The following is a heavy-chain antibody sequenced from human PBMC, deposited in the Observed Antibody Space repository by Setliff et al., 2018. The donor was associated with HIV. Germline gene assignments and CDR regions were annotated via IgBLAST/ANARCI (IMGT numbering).Heavy chain of an antibody. CDR1: GDSISSYY. D-gene: IGHD3-10*01. CDR2: INHSGST. Sequence: SETLSLTCTVSGDSISSYYWSWIRQPPGKGLEWIGYINHSGSTNYNPSLKSRVTISVDTSKNQFSLKLSSVTAADTAVYYCARDGPLEGSYRYYYYYMDVWGKGTTVTVSS. V-gene: IGHV4-59*01. J-gene: IGHJ6*03. CDR3: ARDGPLEGSYRYYYYYMDV.